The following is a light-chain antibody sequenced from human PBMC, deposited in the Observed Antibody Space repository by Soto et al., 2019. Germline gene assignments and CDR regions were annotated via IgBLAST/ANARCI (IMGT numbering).Light chain of an antibody. V-gene: IGKV3-11*01. CDR1: QSVSSY. J-gene: IGKJ1*01. Sequence: SPATLSWSPGERATLSCRARQSVSSYLAWYQQKPGQAPRLLIYDASNRATGIPARFSGSGSGTDFTLTISSLEPEDFAVYYCQQRSNWPPTWTFGQGTKVDNK. CDR2: DAS. CDR3: QQRSNWPPTWT.